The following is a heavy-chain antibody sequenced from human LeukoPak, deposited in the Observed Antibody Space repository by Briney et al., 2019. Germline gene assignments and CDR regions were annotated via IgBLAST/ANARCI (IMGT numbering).Heavy chain of an antibody. V-gene: IGHV3-23*01. CDR3: VKDRPLVIPAAQFDF. D-gene: IGHD2-2*01. CDR1: GFTFSDYA. CDR2: ISGGSGST. J-gene: IGHJ4*01. Sequence: GGSLRLSCAASGFTFSDYAMSWVRQTPGKGLEWVSGISGGSGSTSYADSVKGRFAISRDNSKNTLTLHMNSLRDDDSGLYYCVKDRPLVIPAAQFDFWGQGALVIVSS.